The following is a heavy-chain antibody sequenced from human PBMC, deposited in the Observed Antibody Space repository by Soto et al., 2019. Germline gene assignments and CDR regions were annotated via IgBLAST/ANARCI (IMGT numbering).Heavy chain of an antibody. CDR1: GGSFSGYY. CDR2: INHSGST. D-gene: IGHD5-18*01. J-gene: IGHJ6*02. Sequence: PSETLSLTCAVYGGSFSGYYWSWIRQPPGKGLEWIGEINHSGSTNYNPSLKSRVTISVDTSKNQFSLKLSSVTAADTAVYYCARVDAGYNYYYYYGMDVWGQGTTVTVSS. V-gene: IGHV4-34*01. CDR3: ARVDAGYNYYYYYGMDV.